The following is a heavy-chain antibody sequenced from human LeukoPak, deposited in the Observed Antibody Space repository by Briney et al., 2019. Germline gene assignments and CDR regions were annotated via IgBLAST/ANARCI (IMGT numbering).Heavy chain of an antibody. Sequence: ASVKVSCKASGGTFSSYAISWARQAPGQGLEWMGRIIPILGIANYAQKFQGRVTITADKSTSTAYMELSSLRSEDTAVYYCARETDYYDSSGYDYWGQGTLVTVSS. CDR2: IIPILGIA. J-gene: IGHJ4*02. V-gene: IGHV1-69*04. D-gene: IGHD3-22*01. CDR1: GGTFSSYA. CDR3: ARETDYYDSSGYDY.